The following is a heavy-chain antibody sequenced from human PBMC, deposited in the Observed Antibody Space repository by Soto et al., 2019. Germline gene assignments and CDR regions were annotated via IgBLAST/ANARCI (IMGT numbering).Heavy chain of an antibody. Sequence: TLSLTCTVSGGSISSGGYYWSWIRQHPGKGLEWIGYIYYSGSTYYNPSLKSRVTISVDTSKNQFSLKLSSVTAADTAVYYCAICIAVAGTKPYFDYRGQGTLVTVSS. CDR1: GGSISSGGYY. CDR2: IYYSGST. J-gene: IGHJ4*02. CDR3: AICIAVAGTKPYFDY. V-gene: IGHV4-31*03. D-gene: IGHD6-19*01.